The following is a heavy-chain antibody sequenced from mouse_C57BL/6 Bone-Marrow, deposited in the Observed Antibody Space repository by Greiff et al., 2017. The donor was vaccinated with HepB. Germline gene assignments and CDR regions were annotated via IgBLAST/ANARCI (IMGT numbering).Heavy chain of an antibody. J-gene: IGHJ3*01. CDR3: ARGGMYYYGSSYEAY. CDR1: GYTFTSYG. Sequence: VQLQQSGAELARPGASVKLSCKASGYTFTSYGISWVKQRTGQGLEWIGEIYPRSGNTYYNEKLKGKATLTADKSSSTAYMELRSLTSEDSAVDFCARGGMYYYGSSYEAYWGQGTLVTVSA. CDR2: IYPRSGNT. V-gene: IGHV1-81*01. D-gene: IGHD1-1*01.